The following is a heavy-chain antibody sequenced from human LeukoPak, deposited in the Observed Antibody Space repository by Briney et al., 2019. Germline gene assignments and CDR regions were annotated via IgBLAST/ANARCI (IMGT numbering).Heavy chain of an antibody. Sequence: PGGSLRLSCAATGFSDSSDYMSWVRQAPGKGLQWVSVLYSGGTTYYADSVKGRFTISRDNSKNTLYLQRNSWRGEDRAVYYCVKKRVGMTINDGGPAACDVWGQGTMVTVS. J-gene: IGHJ3*01. V-gene: IGHV3-66*02. D-gene: IGHD1-1*01. CDR1: GFSDSSDY. CDR3: VKKRVGMTINDGGPAACDV. CDR2: LYSGGTT.